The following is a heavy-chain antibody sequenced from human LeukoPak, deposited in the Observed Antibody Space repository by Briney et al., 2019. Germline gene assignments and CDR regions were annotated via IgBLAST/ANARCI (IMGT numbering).Heavy chain of an antibody. J-gene: IGHJ4*02. D-gene: IGHD3-9*01. V-gene: IGHV4-39*01. CDR2: IYYSGST. CDR3: AGLDRYFASRRGGFDY. CDR1: GGSISSSSYY. Sequence: SETLSLTCTVSGGSISSSSYYWGWIRQPPGKGLEWIGSIYYSGSTYYNPSLKSRVTISVDTSKNQFSLKLSSVTAADTAVYYCAGLDRYFASRRGGFDYWGQGTLVTVSS.